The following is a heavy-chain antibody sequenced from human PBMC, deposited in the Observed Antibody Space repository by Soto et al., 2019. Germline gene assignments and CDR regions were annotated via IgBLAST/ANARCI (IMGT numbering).Heavy chain of an antibody. CDR2: IYYSGST. CDR1: GGSISSYY. Sequence: PSETLSLTCTVSGGSISSYYWSWIRQPPGKGLEWIGYIYYSGSTNYNPSLKSRVTISVDTSKNQFSLKLSSVTAADTAVYYCARLNYGDYAIDYWGQGTLVTVSS. CDR3: ARLNYGDYAIDY. J-gene: IGHJ4*02. V-gene: IGHV4-59*08. D-gene: IGHD4-17*01.